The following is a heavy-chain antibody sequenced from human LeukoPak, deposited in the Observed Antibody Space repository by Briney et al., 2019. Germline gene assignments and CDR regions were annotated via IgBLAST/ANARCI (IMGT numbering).Heavy chain of an antibody. V-gene: IGHV4-59*08. J-gene: IGHJ3*02. CDR3: ARHGYSSSWYAFDI. CDR1: GGSISSYY. CDR2: IYYSGST. D-gene: IGHD6-13*01. Sequence: SETLSLTCTVSGGSISSYYWSWTRQPPGKGLEWIGYIYYSGSTNYNPSLKSRVTISVDTSKNQFSLKLSSVTAADTAVYYCARHGYSSSWYAFDIWGQGTMVTVSS.